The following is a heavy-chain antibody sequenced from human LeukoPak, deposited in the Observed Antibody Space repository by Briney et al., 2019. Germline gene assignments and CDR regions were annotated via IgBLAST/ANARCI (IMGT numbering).Heavy chain of an antibody. J-gene: IGHJ6*02. Sequence: SETLSLTCAIYGGSFSGYYWSWIRQPPGKGLEWIGEINHSGGTNYNPSLKSRVTISVDTSKNQFSLKLSSVTAADTAVSYCARVKGTARPFIFGMDVWGQGTTVTVSS. CDR1: GGSFSGYY. V-gene: IGHV4-34*01. CDR2: INHSGGT. D-gene: IGHD3-3*01. CDR3: ARVKGTARPFIFGMDV.